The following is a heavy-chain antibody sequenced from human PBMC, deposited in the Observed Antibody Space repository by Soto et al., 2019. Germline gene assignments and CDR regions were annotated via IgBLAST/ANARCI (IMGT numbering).Heavy chain of an antibody. V-gene: IGHV1-18*01. CDR2: ISAYNGNT. Sequence: VASVKVSCKASGYTFTSYGISWVRQAPGQGLEWMGWISAYNGNTNYAQKLQGRVTMTTDTSTSTAYMELRSLRSDDTAVYYCARDQDYDFWSGPYYYYGMDVWGQGTTVTVS. CDR1: GYTFTSYG. D-gene: IGHD3-3*01. CDR3: ARDQDYDFWSGPYYYYGMDV. J-gene: IGHJ6*02.